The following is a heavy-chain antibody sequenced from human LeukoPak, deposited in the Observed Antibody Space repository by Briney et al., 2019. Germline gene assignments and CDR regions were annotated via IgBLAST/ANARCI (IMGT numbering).Heavy chain of an antibody. D-gene: IGHD3-22*01. CDR1: GFTFSSYG. Sequence: PGGSLRLSCAASGFTFSSYGMHWVRQAPGKGLEWVSYTSSSSSTIYYADSVKSRFTISRDNARNSLYLQMNSLRAEDTAVYYCAMYSSANAREFQGWGQGTLVTVSS. CDR3: AMYSSANAREFQG. V-gene: IGHV3-48*04. J-gene: IGHJ1*01. CDR2: TSSSSSTI.